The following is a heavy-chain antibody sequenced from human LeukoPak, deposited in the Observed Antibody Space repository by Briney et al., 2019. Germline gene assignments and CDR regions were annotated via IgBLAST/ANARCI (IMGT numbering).Heavy chain of an antibody. J-gene: IGHJ4*02. D-gene: IGHD2-15*01. Sequence: ASVKVSCKASGGTFSSYAISWVRQAPGQGLEWMGWISAYNGNTNYAQKLQGRVTMTTDTSTSTAYMELRSLRSDDTAVYYCARVLGSIVVVVAATLDYWGQGTLVTVSS. V-gene: IGHV1-18*01. CDR2: ISAYNGNT. CDR1: GGTFSSYA. CDR3: ARVLGSIVVVVAATLDY.